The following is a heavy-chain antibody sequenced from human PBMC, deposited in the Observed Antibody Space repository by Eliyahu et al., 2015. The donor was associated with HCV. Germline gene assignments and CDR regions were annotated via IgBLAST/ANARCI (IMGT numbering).Heavy chain of an antibody. CDR2: ISYDGSNK. CDR3: AKVSPSFGYSYYFDY. Sequence: QVQLVESGGGVVQPGRSLRLXCAASGXXFXXYGMPWVRQAPGKGLEWVAVISYDGSNKYYADSVKGRFTISRDNSKNTLYLQMNSLRAEDTAVYYCAKVSPSFGYSYYFDYWGQGTLVTVSS. CDR1: GXXFXXYG. V-gene: IGHV3-30*18. D-gene: IGHD5-18*01. J-gene: IGHJ4*02.